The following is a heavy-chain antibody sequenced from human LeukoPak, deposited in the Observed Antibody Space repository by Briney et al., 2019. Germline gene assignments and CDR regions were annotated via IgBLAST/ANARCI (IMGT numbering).Heavy chain of an antibody. CDR1: GYTFTGYY. CDR3: ARKNYYDTSGRFDC. D-gene: IGHD3-22*01. Sequence: ASVKVSCKASGYTFTGYYLHWVRQAPGQGLGWMGWINPNSGDTKYAQKFQGRVTMTRDTSISTAYMEVRSDDTAVYYCARKNYYDTSGRFDCWGQGTLVTVCS. V-gene: IGHV1-2*02. CDR2: INPNSGDT. J-gene: IGHJ4*02.